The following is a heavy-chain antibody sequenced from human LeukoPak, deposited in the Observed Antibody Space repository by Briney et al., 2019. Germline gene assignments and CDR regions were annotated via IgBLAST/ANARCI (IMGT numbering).Heavy chain of an antibody. CDR3: ARGVLHCSSTSCRNWFVP. Sequence: PSETLSLTCAVYGGSFSGYYWSWIRQPPGKGLEWIGEINHSGSTNYNPSLKSRVTISVDTSKNQFSLKLSSVTAADTAVYYCARGVLHCSSTSCRNWFVPWGQGTLVTVSS. D-gene: IGHD2-2*01. J-gene: IGHJ5*02. V-gene: IGHV4-34*01. CDR2: INHSGST. CDR1: GGSFSGYY.